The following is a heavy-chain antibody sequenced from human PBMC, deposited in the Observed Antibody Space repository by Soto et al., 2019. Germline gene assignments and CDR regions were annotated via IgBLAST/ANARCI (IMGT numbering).Heavy chain of an antibody. CDR3: ATVPDR. J-gene: IGHJ5*02. CDR2: IYHSAST. V-gene: IGHV4-30-2*01. D-gene: IGHD2-2*01. Sequence: QLQLQESGSGLVKPSQTLSLTCAVSGGSISSGGYSWSWIRQPPGKGLEWIGYIYHSASTYYNPPLTRRATISVHSSQYQFSLHLSSVTAANTPLFYCATVPDRWGQGTLLTLSS. CDR1: GGSISSGGYS.